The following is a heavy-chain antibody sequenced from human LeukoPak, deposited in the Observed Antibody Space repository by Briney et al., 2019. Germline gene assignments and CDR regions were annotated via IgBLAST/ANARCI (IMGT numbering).Heavy chain of an antibody. J-gene: IGHJ4*02. CDR1: GFTVSSNY. CDR2: IYSGGTT. V-gene: IGHV3-53*01. D-gene: IGHD6-19*01. CDR3: ARDSASGWYHAN. Sequence: PGGSLRLSCAASGFTVSSNYMXWXRXXPGXXXEXVSVIYSGGTTYYADSVQGRFTISRDNSKNTLYLQMNSLRAEDTAVYYCARDSASGWYHANWGQGTLVTVSS.